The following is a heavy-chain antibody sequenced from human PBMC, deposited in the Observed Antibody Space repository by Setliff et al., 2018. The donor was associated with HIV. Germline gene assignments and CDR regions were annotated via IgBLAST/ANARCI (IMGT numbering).Heavy chain of an antibody. D-gene: IGHD5-12*01. V-gene: IGHV4-59*05. Sequence: SETLSLTCTVSGGSISRYYWSWIRQPAGKGLEWIAIIHYNGSTYYDPSLKSRVTIFVDTSKTQFYLKLRSVTASDTAVYYCARYTSKLDWFDPWGQGTLVTVS. CDR2: IHYNGST. CDR1: GGSISRYY. J-gene: IGHJ5*02. CDR3: ARYTSKLDWFDP.